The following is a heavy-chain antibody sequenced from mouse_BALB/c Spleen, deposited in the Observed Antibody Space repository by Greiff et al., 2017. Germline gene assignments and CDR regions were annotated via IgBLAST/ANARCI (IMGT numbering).Heavy chain of an antibody. CDR3: ARSNDYDGFDY. J-gene: IGHJ2*01. V-gene: IGHV1-14*01. Sequence: PGQGLEWIGYINPYNDGTKYNEKFKGKATLTSDKSSSTAYMELSSLTSEDSAVYYCARSNDYDGFDYWGQGTTLTVSS. D-gene: IGHD2-4*01. CDR2: INPYNDGT.